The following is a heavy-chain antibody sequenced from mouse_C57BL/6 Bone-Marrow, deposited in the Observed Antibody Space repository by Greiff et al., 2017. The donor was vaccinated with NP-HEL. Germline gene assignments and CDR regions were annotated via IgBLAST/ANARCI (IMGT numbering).Heavy chain of an antibody. CDR3: SNYYGGY. Sequence: QVQLQQSGAELVKPGASVKLSCKASGYTFTSYWMQWVKQRPGQGLEWIGEIDPSDSYTNYNQKFKGKAPLTVDTSSSTAYMQLSSLTSEDSAVYYCSNYYGGYWGQGTTLTVSS. V-gene: IGHV1-50*01. CDR1: GYTFTSYW. D-gene: IGHD1-1*01. CDR2: IDPSDSYT. J-gene: IGHJ2*01.